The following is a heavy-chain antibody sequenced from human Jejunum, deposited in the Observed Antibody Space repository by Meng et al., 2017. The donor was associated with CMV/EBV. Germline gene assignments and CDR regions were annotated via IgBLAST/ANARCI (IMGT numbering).Heavy chain of an antibody. CDR3: AKKYSGSFDY. J-gene: IGHJ4*02. CDR2: IYSGEST. V-gene: IGHV3-53*01. CDR1: EFSVMRNN. D-gene: IGHD1-26*01. Sequence: RSGPGSEFSVMRNNMGWVRQAPGKGLEWVSAIYSGESTYYADSVKGRFTISRDNSKNTLYLQMNSLRAEDTAVYYCAKKYSGSFDYWGQGTLVTVSS.